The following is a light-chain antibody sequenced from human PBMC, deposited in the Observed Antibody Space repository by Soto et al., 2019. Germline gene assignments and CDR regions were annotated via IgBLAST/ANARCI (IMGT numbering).Light chain of an antibody. CDR2: GAS. J-gene: IGKJ4*01. V-gene: IGKV3-15*01. CDR3: QRNNKRPLT. CDR1: QGIGST. Sequence: IVVTQSPTTLSLSPGERATLSCRASQGIGSTLAWYQQKPGPTPRLLLYGASTRAPGVPARFRGSGSGTEFTPTINILQYEDFVDYCWQRNNKRPLTFGGGTKVDIK.